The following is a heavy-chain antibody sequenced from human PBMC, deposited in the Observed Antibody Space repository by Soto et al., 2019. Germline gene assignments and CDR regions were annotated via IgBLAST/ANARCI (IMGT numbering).Heavy chain of an antibody. CDR1: GFTFSSYA. Sequence: HPGGSLRLSCAASGFTFSSYAMHWVRQAPGKGLEWVAVISYDGSNKYYADSVKGRFTISRDNSKNTLYLQMNSLRAEDTAVYYCARDQGPRYCSSTSCYGWFDPWGQGTLVTVSS. D-gene: IGHD2-2*01. CDR3: ARDQGPRYCSSTSCYGWFDP. CDR2: ISYDGSNK. V-gene: IGHV3-30-3*01. J-gene: IGHJ5*02.